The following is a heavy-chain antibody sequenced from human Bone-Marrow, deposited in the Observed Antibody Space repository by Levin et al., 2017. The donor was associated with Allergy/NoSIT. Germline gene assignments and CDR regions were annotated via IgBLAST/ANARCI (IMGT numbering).Heavy chain of an antibody. CDR3: AYRRPDDSSGYYYEH. CDR2: IYWNDDE. V-gene: IGHV2-5*01. CDR1: GFSFRTSEVG. J-gene: IGHJ4*02. Sequence: SGPTLVKPTQTLTLTCTFSGFSFRTSEVGVGWIRQPPGKALEWLGMIYWNDDERYSPSLKSRLTITKDSYKKEVVLTMTNVEPEDTATDYCAYRRPDDSSGYYYEHWGQGTRVTVSS. D-gene: IGHD3-22*01.